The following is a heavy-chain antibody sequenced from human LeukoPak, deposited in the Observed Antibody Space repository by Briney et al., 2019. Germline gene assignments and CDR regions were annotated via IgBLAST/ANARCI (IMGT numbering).Heavy chain of an antibody. Sequence: ASVKVSCKASGYIFTSYGISWVRQAAGQGLEGMGWISAYNGNTNYAQKLQGRVTMTTDTSTSTAYMEMRSLRSDDTGVYFCAREDCSSTSCYEGGYWGQGTLVTVSS. J-gene: IGHJ4*02. D-gene: IGHD2-2*01. CDR1: GYIFTSYG. CDR3: AREDCSSTSCYEGGY. CDR2: ISAYNGNT. V-gene: IGHV1-18*01.